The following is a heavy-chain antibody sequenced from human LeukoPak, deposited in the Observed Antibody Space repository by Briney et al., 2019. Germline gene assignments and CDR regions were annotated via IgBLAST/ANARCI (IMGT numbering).Heavy chain of an antibody. D-gene: IGHD3-9*01. CDR2: FDPEDGET. V-gene: IGHV1-24*01. Sequence: GASVKVSCKVSGYTLTELSMHWVRQAPGKGLEWMGGFDPEDGETIYAQNFQGRVTMTTDTSTSTAYMELRSLRSDDTAVFYCARDRAYDILTGYYGTQSEMYYFDSWGQGTLVTVSS. J-gene: IGHJ4*02. CDR1: GYTLTELS. CDR3: ARDRAYDILTGYYGTQSEMYYFDS.